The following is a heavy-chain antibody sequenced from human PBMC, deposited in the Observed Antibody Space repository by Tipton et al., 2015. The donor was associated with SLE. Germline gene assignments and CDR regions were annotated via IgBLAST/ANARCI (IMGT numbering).Heavy chain of an antibody. J-gene: IGHJ4*02. CDR3: AREERPGGFDY. Sequence: TLSLTCTASGGSISSYYWSWIRQPAGKGLEWIGRIYTSGDTNYNPSLKTRVTMSVDTSKNQFSLKLSSVTAADTAVYYCAREERPGGFDYWGQGTLVTVSS. CDR1: GGSISSYY. CDR2: IYTSGDT. D-gene: IGHD1-1*01. V-gene: IGHV4-4*07.